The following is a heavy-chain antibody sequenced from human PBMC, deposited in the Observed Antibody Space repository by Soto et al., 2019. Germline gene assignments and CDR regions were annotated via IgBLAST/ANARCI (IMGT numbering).Heavy chain of an antibody. J-gene: IGHJ6*02. CDR2: ISYDGSNK. V-gene: IGHV3-30*18. Sequence: QVQLVESGGGVVQPGRSLRLSSAASGFTFSSYGMHWVRQAPGKGLEWVAVISYDGSNKYYADSVKGRFTSSRDNSKNTLYLQLNSLRAEDTAVYYCAKITIAGYGMDVWGQGTTVTVSS. CDR3: AKITIAGYGMDV. D-gene: IGHD6-13*01. CDR1: GFTFSSYG.